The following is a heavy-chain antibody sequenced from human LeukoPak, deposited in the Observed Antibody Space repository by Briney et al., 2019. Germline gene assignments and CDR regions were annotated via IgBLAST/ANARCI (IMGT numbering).Heavy chain of an antibody. Sequence: GGSLRLSCAASGFTFSRYGMHWVRQTPGKGLEWVAVISYDASNKYYADSVKGRFTISRDNSKNTLYLQMNSLRADDTAVYYCARHYGNDILTESGFDPWGQGTLVTVSS. CDR2: ISYDASNK. CDR1: GFTFSRYG. J-gene: IGHJ5*02. CDR3: ARHYGNDILTESGFDP. D-gene: IGHD3-9*01. V-gene: IGHV3-30*03.